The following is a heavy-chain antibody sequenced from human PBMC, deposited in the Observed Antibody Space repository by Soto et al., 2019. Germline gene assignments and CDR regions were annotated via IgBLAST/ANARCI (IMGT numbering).Heavy chain of an antibody. CDR1: GGSFSGYY. J-gene: IGHJ4*02. D-gene: IGHD3-22*01. Sequence: SETLSLTCAVYGGSFSGYYWSWIRQPPGKGLEWIGEINHSGSTNYNPSLKSRVTISVDTSKNQFSLKLSSVTAADTAVYYCARRSLASYYYDSSGYYLAYWGQGTLDLVSS. V-gene: IGHV4-34*01. CDR3: ARRSLASYYYDSSGYYLAY. CDR2: INHSGST.